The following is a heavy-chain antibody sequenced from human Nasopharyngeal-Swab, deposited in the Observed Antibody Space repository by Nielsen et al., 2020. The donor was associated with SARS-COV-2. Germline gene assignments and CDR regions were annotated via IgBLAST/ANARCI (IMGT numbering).Heavy chain of an antibody. CDR2: ISSSGSTI. D-gene: IGHD6-19*01. V-gene: IGHV3-11*04. CDR3: ARRVLYSSAAFDI. Sequence: SGAASGFPFSDYYMSWIRQAPGKGLEWVSYISSSGSTIYYADSVKGRFTISRDNAKNSLYLQMNSLRAEDTAVYYCARRVLYSSAAFDIWGQGTMVTVSS. J-gene: IGHJ3*02. CDR1: GFPFSDYY.